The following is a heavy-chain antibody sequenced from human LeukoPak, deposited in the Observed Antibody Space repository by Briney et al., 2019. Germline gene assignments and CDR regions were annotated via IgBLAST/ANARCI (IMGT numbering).Heavy chain of an antibody. CDR3: ARASPQYYDFWSGYYPLGHYYYMDG. V-gene: IGHV4-59*01. D-gene: IGHD3-3*01. J-gene: IGHJ6*03. CDR2: IYYSGST. Sequence: SETLSLTCTVSGGSISSYYWSWIRQPPGKGLEWIGYIYYSGSTNYNPSLKSRVTISVDTSKNQFSLTLSSVTAADTAVYYCARASPQYYDFWSGYYPLGHYYYMDGWGKGTTVTVSS. CDR1: GGSISSYY.